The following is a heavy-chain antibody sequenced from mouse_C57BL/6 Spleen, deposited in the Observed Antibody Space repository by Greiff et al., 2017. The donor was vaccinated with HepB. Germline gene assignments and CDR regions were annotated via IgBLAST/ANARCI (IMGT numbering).Heavy chain of an antibody. CDR1: GFSFNTYA. CDR2: IRSKSNNYAT. Sequence: DVKLVESGGGLVQPKGSLKLSCAASGFSFNTYAMNWVRQAPGKGLEWVARIRSKSNNYATYYADSVKDRFTISRDDSESMLYLQMNNLKTEDTAMYYCVRHDYGNSRYFDVWGTGTTVTVSS. J-gene: IGHJ1*03. D-gene: IGHD2-1*01. CDR3: VRHDYGNSRYFDV. V-gene: IGHV10-1*01.